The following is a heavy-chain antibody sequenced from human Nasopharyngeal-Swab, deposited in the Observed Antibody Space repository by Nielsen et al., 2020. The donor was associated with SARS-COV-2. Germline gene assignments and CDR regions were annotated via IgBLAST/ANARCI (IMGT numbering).Heavy chain of an antibody. J-gene: IGHJ6*03. CDR3: ARVRNFWSGYPNYYYYYYMDV. V-gene: IGHV1-18*01. Sequence: WVRQAPGQGLEWMGRISAYNGNTNYAQKLQGRVTMTTDTSTSTAYMELRSLRSDDTAVYYCARVRNFWSGYPNYYYYYYMDVWGKGTTVTVSS. D-gene: IGHD3-3*01. CDR2: ISAYNGNT.